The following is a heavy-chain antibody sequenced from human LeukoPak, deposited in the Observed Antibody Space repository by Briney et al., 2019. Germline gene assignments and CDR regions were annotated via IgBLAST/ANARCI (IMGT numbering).Heavy chain of an antibody. CDR2: INPNSGGT. D-gene: IGHD1-26*01. Sequence: PRASVKVSCKASGYTFTDYYIHWVRQAPGQGLEWVGRINPNSGGTKYAQNFQGRVTMTRDTSISTTYMELSRLRSDDTAVYYCARDNGLGATVGDYWGQGTLVTVSS. CDR1: GYTFTDYY. CDR3: ARDNGLGATVGDY. J-gene: IGHJ4*02. V-gene: IGHV1-2*06.